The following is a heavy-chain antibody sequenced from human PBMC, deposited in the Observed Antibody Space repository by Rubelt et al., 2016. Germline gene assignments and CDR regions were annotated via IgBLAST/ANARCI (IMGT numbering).Heavy chain of an antibody. CDR2: IVVGSGNT. D-gene: IGHD1-26*01. V-gene: IGHV1-58*01. CDR1: GFTFTSSA. CDR3: AADIDIRGYFDY. J-gene: IGHJ4*02. Sequence: QMQLVQSGPEVKKPGTSVKVSCKASGFTFTSSAVQWVRQARGQRLEWIGWIVVGSGNTNYAQKFQERVTITRDMSTSTAYMGLSSLRSEDTAVYYCAADIDIRGYFDYWGQGTLVTVSS.